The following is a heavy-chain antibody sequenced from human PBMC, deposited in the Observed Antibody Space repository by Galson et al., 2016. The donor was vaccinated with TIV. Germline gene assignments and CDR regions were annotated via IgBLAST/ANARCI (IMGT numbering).Heavy chain of an antibody. V-gene: IGHV3-7*03. D-gene: IGHD6-13*01. CDR1: GFTFGSYG. CDR2: IKEDGSEK. J-gene: IGHJ2*01. Sequence: SLRLSCAASGFTFGSYGMNWVRQAPGKGLEWVANIKEDGSEKYYVDSVKGRFTISRDNAKNSLYVQMNSLRDEDTAVYYCARSYSSSWSGWYFDLWGRGTLVTVSS. CDR3: ARSYSSSWSGWYFDL.